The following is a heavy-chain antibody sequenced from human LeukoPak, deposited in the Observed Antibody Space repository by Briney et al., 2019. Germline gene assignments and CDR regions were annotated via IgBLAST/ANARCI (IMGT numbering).Heavy chain of an antibody. D-gene: IGHD5-18*01. CDR2: IYHSGST. V-gene: IGHV4-30-2*01. CDR1: GGSISSGGYS. Sequence: PSQTLSLTCAVSGGSISSGGYSWSWIRQPPGKGLEWIGYIYHSGSTYYNPSLKSRVTISVDTSKNQFSLKLSSVTAADTAVYYCASRSDGGYSYGYLDYWGQGTLVTVSS. J-gene: IGHJ4*02. CDR3: ASRSDGGYSYGYLDY.